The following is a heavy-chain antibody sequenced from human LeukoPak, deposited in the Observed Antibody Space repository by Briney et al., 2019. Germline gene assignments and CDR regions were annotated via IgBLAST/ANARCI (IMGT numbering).Heavy chain of an antibody. CDR2: INHSGST. V-gene: IGHV4-34*01. Sequence: SETLSLTCAVYGGSFSGYYWSWIREPPGKGLEWIGEINHSGSTNYNPSLKSRVTISVDTSKNQFSLKLSSVTAADTAVYYCARGPGGSYLRRYMDVWGKGITVTVSS. J-gene: IGHJ6*03. D-gene: IGHD1-26*01. CDR3: ARGPGGSYLRRYMDV. CDR1: GGSFSGYY.